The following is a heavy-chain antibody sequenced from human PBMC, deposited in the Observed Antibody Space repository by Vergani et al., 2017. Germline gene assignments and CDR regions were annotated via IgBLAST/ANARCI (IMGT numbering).Heavy chain of an antibody. D-gene: IGHD1-26*01. Sequence: QVQLQESGPGLVKPSETLSLTCTVSGGSISSYYWSWIRQPPGKGLEWIGYIYYSGSTNYNPSLKSRVTISVDTSKNQFSLKLSSVTAADTAVYYCARVGYSGGPGAFDIWGQGTMVTVSS. V-gene: IGHV4-59*01. CDR3: ARVGYSGGPGAFDI. CDR2: IYYSGST. J-gene: IGHJ3*02. CDR1: GGSISSYY.